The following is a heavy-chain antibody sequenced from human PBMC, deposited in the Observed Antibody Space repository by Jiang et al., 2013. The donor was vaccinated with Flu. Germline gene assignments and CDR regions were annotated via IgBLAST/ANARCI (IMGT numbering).Heavy chain of an antibody. D-gene: IGHD6-6*01. Sequence: SGAEVKKPGASVKVSCKASGYTFTGYYMHWVRQAPGQGLEWMGWINPNSGGTNYAQKFQGRVTMTRDTSISTAYMELSRLRSDDTAVYYCARVRKYSSSTGWFDPWGQGTLVTVSS. CDR3: ARVRKYSSSTGWFDP. J-gene: IGHJ5*02. CDR2: INPNSGGT. CDR1: GYTFTGYY. V-gene: IGHV1-2*02.